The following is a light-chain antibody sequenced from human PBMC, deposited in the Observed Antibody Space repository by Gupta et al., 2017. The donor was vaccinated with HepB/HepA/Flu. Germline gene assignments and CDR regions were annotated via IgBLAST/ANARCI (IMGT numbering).Light chain of an antibody. V-gene: IGLV1-40*01. CDR1: SSNIGAGYY. CDR2: NNN. Sequence: QSVLTQPPSVSGAPGQRVTISCAGSSSNIGAGYYVHWYQQLPGTAPTLPIYNNNNRPSGVPDRFSASKSGTSASLAITRLQTEDEADYYCQSYYSSRIDCVFGTGTKVTVL. CDR3: QSYYSSRIDCV. J-gene: IGLJ1*01.